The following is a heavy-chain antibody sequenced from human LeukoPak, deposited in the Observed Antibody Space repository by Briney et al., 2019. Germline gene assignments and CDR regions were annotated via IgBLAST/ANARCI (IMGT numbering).Heavy chain of an antibody. J-gene: IGHJ4*02. Sequence: GGSLRLSCAASGFTLSSYWMSWVRQAPGKGLEWVASIKEDGSERQYVDSVKGRFSISRDNSKNTLYLQMNSLRAEDTAVYYCAREDSSGTLDYWGQGTLVTVSS. V-gene: IGHV3-7*01. CDR2: IKEDGSER. D-gene: IGHD6-19*01. CDR3: AREDSSGTLDY. CDR1: GFTLSSYW.